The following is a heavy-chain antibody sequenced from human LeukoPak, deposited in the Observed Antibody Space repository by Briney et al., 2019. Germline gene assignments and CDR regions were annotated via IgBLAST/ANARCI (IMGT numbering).Heavy chain of an antibody. Sequence: AGGSLRLSGAASGFAVSSKYMTWVRQAPGKGMEWVSVIYSDGSTFYADSVKGRFTISRDNAKNTLFLQMNSLKPEDTAVYYCARGPWDYWGQGTLVTVSS. V-gene: IGHV3-53*05. CDR1: GFAVSSKY. J-gene: IGHJ4*02. CDR3: ARGPWDY. CDR2: IYSDGST.